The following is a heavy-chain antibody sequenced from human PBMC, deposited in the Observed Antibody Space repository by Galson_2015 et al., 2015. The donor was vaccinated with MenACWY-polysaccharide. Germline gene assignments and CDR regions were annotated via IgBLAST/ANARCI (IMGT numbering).Heavy chain of an antibody. CDR1: GFTFSDHY. J-gene: IGHJ5*02. D-gene: IGHD3-3*01. CDR3: AKDSTDFWSVAGRFDH. V-gene: IGHV3-23*01. Sequence: SLRLSCAASGFTFSDHYMDWVRQAPGKGLEWVSAIRSSGTNTYYADSVKGRFTISRDNSKNTLYLQMNSLRAEDTAVYYCAKDSTDFWSVAGRFDHWGQGTLVTVSS. CDR2: IRSSGTNT.